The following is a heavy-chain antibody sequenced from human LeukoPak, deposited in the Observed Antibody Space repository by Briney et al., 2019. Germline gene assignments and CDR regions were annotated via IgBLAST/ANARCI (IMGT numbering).Heavy chain of an antibody. CDR3: ARDKPTVTTPNWFDP. V-gene: IGHV1-18*01. CDR1: GYTFTSYG. CDR2: ISAYNGNT. Sequence: ASVKVSCKASGYTFTSYGISWVRQAPGQGLEGMGWISAYNGNTNYAQKLQGRVTMTTDTSTSTAYMELRSLRSDDTAVYYCARDKPTVTTPNWFDPWGQGTLVTVSS. D-gene: IGHD4-17*01. J-gene: IGHJ5*02.